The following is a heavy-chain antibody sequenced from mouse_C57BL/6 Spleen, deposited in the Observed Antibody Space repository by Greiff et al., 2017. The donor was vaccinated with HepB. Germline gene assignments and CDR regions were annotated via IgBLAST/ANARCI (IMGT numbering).Heavy chain of an antibody. D-gene: IGHD1-1*01. CDR3: ARDYYGTGFAY. J-gene: IGHJ3*01. Sequence: EVQLQQPGTELVKPGASVKLSCKASGYTFTSYWMHWVQQSHGKSLEWIGDINPNNGGTSYKHKFKGKATLTVYKSSSTADMELRSLTSEDSAVYYSARDYYGTGFAYWGQGTLVTVSA. V-gene: IGHV1-26*01. CDR2: INPNNGGT. CDR1: GYTFTSYW.